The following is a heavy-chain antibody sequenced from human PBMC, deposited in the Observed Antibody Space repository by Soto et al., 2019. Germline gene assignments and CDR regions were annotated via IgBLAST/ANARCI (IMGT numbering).Heavy chain of an antibody. CDR1: GFTFNKYW. J-gene: IGHJ6*02. V-gene: IGHV3-7*01. CDR2: IQQVGSEK. CDR3: ALTRTGLDV. Sequence: EVQLVESGGGLVQPGGSLRLSCAASGFTFNKYWMTWVRQAPGKGLEWVANIQQVGSEKYYVDSVKGRFTISRDNADNALYLQINGLRAEDTAVYYCALTRTGLDVCGQGTTVTVS.